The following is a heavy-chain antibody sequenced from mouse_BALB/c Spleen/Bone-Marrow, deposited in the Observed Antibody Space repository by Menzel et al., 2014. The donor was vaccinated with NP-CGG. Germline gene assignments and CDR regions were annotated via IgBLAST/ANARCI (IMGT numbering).Heavy chain of an antibody. V-gene: IGHV14-3*02. D-gene: IGHD6-5*01. J-gene: IGHJ4*01. Sequence: VQLQQSRAELVKPEASVKLSCTASGFNIKDTYMHWVKQRPEQGLEWIGRIDPANGNTKYDPKFQGKATITADTSSNTAYLQLSSLTSEDTXXXXXXXXXXYAIQHWGXGXPFPVSS. CDR1: GFNIKDTY. CDR3: XXXXXYAIQH. CDR2: IDPANGNT.